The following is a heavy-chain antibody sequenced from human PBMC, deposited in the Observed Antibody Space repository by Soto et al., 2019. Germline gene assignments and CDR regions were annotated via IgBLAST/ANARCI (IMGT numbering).Heavy chain of an antibody. D-gene: IGHD3-3*01. CDR1: GFTFSSYT. Sequence: EVQLVESGGGLVKPGGSLRLSCAASGFTFSSYTMNWVRHAPGKGLEWVSSISSSSAYIYSADSVKGRFTISRDNAKNSLYLQMISLRAEDTAVYYCARDTDVLQWISDHYYSMDVWGQGTTVTVSS. CDR3: ARDTDVLQWISDHYYSMDV. CDR2: ISSSSAYI. J-gene: IGHJ6*02. V-gene: IGHV3-21*01.